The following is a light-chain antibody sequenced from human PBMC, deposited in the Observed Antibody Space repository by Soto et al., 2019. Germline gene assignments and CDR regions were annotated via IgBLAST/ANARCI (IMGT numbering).Light chain of an antibody. CDR1: QSVSSTY. CDR3: QLYDN. Sequence: EIVLTQSPGTLSLSPGERATLSCRASQSVSSTYLAWFQQKPGQAPRLLIYAASSRATDIPDRFSGSGSGTDFTLTISRLEPEDFAVYYCQLYDNFGPGTKVDIK. V-gene: IGKV3-20*01. J-gene: IGKJ3*01. CDR2: AAS.